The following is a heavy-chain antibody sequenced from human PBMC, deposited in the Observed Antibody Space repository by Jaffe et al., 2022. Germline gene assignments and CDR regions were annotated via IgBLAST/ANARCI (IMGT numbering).Heavy chain of an antibody. Sequence: EVHLLESGGGLVEPGGSLRLSCAGSGFSFSRYALSWVRQAPGKGLEWVSTINDTGGSTYYADSVKGRFTISRDNSKSTLDLQVNSLRAEDTAIYYCARYNGPYTGFDYWGQGTLVTVSS. J-gene: IGHJ4*02. D-gene: IGHD5-12*01. CDR2: INDTGGST. V-gene: IGHV3-23*01. CDR1: GFSFSRYA. CDR3: ARYNGPYTGFDY.